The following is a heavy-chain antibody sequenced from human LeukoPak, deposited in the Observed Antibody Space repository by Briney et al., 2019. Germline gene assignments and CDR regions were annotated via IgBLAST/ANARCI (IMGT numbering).Heavy chain of an antibody. Sequence: ASGPXLVXPTXXLXXTCXFXXXXLXXXXXXXXXXRXPPGKXXXXXXXXXXXDDXXYSPSLKSRLTITXXASKNQVVLTMTNMDPVDTATYYXARVQYYYDSSGKKYYFDYWGQGTLVTVSS. CDR1: XXXLXXXXXX. V-gene: IGHV2-5*01. CDR3: ARVQYYYDSSGKKYYFDY. D-gene: IGHD3-22*01. J-gene: IGHJ4*02. CDR2: XXXXDDX.